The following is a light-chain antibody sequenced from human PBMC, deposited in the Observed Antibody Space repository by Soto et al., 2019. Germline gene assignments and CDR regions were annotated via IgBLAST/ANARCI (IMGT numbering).Light chain of an antibody. Sequence: QSALTQPASVSGSAGQSIAISCTGTSSDVGGYNYVSWYQQHPGKAPKLLLSEVSKRPSGVSDRFSGSKSGNTASLTISGLQTQDEADYYCSSFTSAYTFVFGTGTNVTVL. CDR2: EVS. CDR3: SSFTSAYTFV. J-gene: IGLJ1*01. V-gene: IGLV2-14*01. CDR1: SSDVGGYNY.